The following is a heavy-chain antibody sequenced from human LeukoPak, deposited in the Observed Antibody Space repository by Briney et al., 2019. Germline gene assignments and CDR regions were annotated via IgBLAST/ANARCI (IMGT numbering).Heavy chain of an antibody. D-gene: IGHD6-6*01. CDR1: GYTLTELS. CDR3: ATDLSYSSSSPRFDY. Sequence: ASVKVSCKVSGYTLTELSMHWVRQAPGKGLEWMGGFDPEDGETIYAQKFQGGVTMTEDTSTDTAYMELSSLRSEDTAVYYCATDLSYSSSSPRFDYWGQGTLVTVSS. J-gene: IGHJ4*02. V-gene: IGHV1-24*01. CDR2: FDPEDGET.